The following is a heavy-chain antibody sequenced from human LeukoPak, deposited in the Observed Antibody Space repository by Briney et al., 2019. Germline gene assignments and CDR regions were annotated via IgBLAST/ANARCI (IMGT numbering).Heavy chain of an antibody. D-gene: IGHD2-15*01. CDR1: GGSFSGYY. V-gene: IGHV4-34*01. CDR2: INHSGST. CDR3: ARADLPVAATPFFDY. Sequence: SETLSLTCAVYGGSFSGYYWSWIRQPPGKGLGWIGEINHSGSTNYNPSLKSRVTISVDTSKNQFSLQLSSVTAADTAVYYCARADLPVAATPFFDYWGQGTLVTVSS. J-gene: IGHJ4*02.